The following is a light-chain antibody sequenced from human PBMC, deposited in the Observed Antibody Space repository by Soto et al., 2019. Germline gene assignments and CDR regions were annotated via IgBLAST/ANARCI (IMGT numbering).Light chain of an antibody. V-gene: IGLV6-57*01. Sequence: NFMLTQPHSVSASPGKTVTISCTRSSGNIANNYVQWYQQRPGSSPATVIYDDNQRPSGVPDRFSGSIDRSSNSASLTISGLETDDEADYYCLSYDGSKQGVFGGGT. J-gene: IGLJ3*02. CDR3: LSYDGSKQGV. CDR2: DDN. CDR1: SGNIANNY.